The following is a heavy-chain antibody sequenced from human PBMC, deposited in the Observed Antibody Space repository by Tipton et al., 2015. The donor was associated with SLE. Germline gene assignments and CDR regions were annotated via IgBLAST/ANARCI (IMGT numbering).Heavy chain of an antibody. J-gene: IGHJ3*02. CDR2: IYTSGST. V-gene: IGHV4-4*07. CDR1: GGSISSYY. Sequence: TLSLTCTVSGGSISSYYWSWIRQPAGKGLEWIGRIYTSGSTYYNPSLKSRVTISVDTSKNQFSLKLSSVTAADTAVYYCARHQQLGAFDIWGQGTMVTVSS. CDR3: ARHQQLGAFDI. D-gene: IGHD6-13*01.